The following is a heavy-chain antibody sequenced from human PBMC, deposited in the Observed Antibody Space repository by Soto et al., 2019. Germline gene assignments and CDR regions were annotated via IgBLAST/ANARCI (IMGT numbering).Heavy chain of an antibody. V-gene: IGHV4-59*01. CDR2: IYYSGST. CDR3: ARVGYYGSGSWCYYYMDV. D-gene: IGHD3-10*01. J-gene: IGHJ6*03. CDR1: GGSISSYY. Sequence: SETLSLTCTVSGGSISSYYLSWIRQPPGKGLEWIGYIYYSGSTNYNPSLKSRVTISVDTSKNQFSLKLSPVTAADTAVYYCARVGYYGSGSWCYYYMDVWGKGTTVTVSS.